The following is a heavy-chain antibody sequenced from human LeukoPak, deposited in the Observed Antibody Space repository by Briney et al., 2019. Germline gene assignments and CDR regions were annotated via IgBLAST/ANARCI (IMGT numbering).Heavy chain of an antibody. CDR3: ATVGSGSYARGDYYMDV. V-gene: IGHV1-24*01. Sequence: GASVKVSCKVSGYTLTELSMQWVRQAPGKGLEWMGGFDPEDGETIYAQKFQGRVTMTEDTSTDTAYMELSSMRSEDTAAYYCATVGSGSYARGDYYMDVWGKGTTVTVSS. J-gene: IGHJ6*03. D-gene: IGHD1-26*01. CDR2: FDPEDGET. CDR1: GYTLTELS.